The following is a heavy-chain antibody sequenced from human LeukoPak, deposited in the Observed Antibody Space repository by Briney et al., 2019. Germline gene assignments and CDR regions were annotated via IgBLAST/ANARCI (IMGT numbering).Heavy chain of an antibody. D-gene: IGHD2-15*01. J-gene: IGHJ4*01. CDR1: GFTFSSYP. CDR3: AKDRLRYCTGGNCYSPVDY. Sequence: GGSLRLSCAASGFTFSSYPIHWVRQAPGKGLEWVSGISSSGGTTYYTDSVKGRFTISRDNSKNTLYLQMNTLRAEDTAVYFCAKDRLRYCTGGNCYSPVDYWGQGTLVTVSS. V-gene: IGHV3-23*01. CDR2: ISSSGGTT.